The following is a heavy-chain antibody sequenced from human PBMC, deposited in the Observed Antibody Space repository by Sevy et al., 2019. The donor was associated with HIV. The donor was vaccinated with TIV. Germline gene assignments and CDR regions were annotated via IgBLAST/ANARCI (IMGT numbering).Heavy chain of an antibody. CDR2: LDGDGIST. CDR3: ATLGFAGYPPNL. D-gene: IGHD5-12*01. CDR1: GFTFSKYW. Sequence: GGSLRVSCAASGFTFSKYWMHWVRQAPGKGLVWVSRLDGDGISTNHADSVKGRFTISRDNAKNTLYLQMHSLRPEDTAVYYCATLGFAGYPPNLWGQGTLVTVSS. J-gene: IGHJ4*02. V-gene: IGHV3-74*01.